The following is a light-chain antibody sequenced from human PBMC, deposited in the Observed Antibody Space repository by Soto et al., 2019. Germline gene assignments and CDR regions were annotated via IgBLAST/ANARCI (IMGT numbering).Light chain of an antibody. Sequence: EIVLTQSPATLSLSPGERATLSCRASQSVSSYLAWYQQKPGQAPRLLIYGASNRATGIPARFSGSGSGTDFTLTISSLKPEDFAVYYCQQRSNWPPAFGQGTRVEIK. V-gene: IGKV3-11*01. CDR3: QQRSNWPPA. CDR1: QSVSSY. J-gene: IGKJ1*01. CDR2: GAS.